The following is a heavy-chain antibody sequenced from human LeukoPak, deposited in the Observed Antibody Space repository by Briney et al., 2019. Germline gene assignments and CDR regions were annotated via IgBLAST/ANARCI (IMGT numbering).Heavy chain of an antibody. Sequence: GGSLRLSCAASGFTFNNYVMSWIRQAPGKGLEWVSVVSNSGGSTYYADSVKGRFTISRDNSKNTMYLQMNSLRAEDTAVYYCAKGYCVNDKCSNYDYWGQGTLVTVSS. D-gene: IGHD2-8*01. CDR3: AKGYCVNDKCSNYDY. CDR1: GFTFNNYV. J-gene: IGHJ4*02. V-gene: IGHV3-23*01. CDR2: VSNSGGST.